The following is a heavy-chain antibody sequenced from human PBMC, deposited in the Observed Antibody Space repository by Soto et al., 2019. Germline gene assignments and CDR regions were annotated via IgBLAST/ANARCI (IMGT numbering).Heavy chain of an antibody. Sequence: PXATLFRTFTVPGASVSSGSYYGSGIRQPPGKGLEWIGYIYYSGSTNYNPSLKSRVTISVDTSKNQFSLKLSSVTAADTAVYYCASGPKYYDFWSGYKDYYYYYGMDVWGQGTTVTVSS. J-gene: IGHJ6*02. V-gene: IGHV4-61*01. CDR2: IYYSGST. CDR3: ASGPKYYDFWSGYKDYYYYYGMDV. D-gene: IGHD3-3*01. CDR1: GASVSSGSYY.